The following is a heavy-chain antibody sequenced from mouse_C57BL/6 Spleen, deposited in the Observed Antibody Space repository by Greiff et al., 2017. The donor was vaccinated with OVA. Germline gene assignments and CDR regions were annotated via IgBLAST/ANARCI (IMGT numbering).Heavy chain of an antibody. CDR3: ARGLSMVTLFLAY. V-gene: IGHV5-4*03. J-gene: IGHJ3*01. Sequence: EVKLVESGGGLVKPGGSLKLSCAASGFTFSSYAMSWVRQTPEKRLEWVATISDGGSYTYYPDNVKGRFTISRDNAKNNLYLQMSHLKSEDTAMYYCARGLSMVTLFLAYWGQGTLVTVSA. CDR1: GFTFSSYA. D-gene: IGHD2-2*01. CDR2: ISDGGSYT.